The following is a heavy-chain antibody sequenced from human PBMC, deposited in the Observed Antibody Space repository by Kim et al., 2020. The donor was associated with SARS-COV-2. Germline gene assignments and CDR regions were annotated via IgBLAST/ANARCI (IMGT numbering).Heavy chain of an antibody. Sequence: YLRSRVPISVDTSKNQFTLKLSSVTAADTAVYYCARGGYSSSSTLEYFQHWGQGTLVTVSS. J-gene: IGHJ1*01. D-gene: IGHD6-6*01. V-gene: IGHV4-39*01. CDR3: ARGGYSSSSTLEYFQH.